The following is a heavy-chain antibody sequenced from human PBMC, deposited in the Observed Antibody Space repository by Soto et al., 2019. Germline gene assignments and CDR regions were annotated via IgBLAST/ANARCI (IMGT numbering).Heavy chain of an antibody. D-gene: IGHD3-9*01. CDR1: GFTFSSYA. V-gene: IGHV3-23*01. Sequence: GGSLRLSCAASGFTFSSYAMSWVRQAPGKGLEWVSAISGSGGSTYYADSVKGRFTISRDNSKNTLYLQMNSLRAEDTAVYYCAKGLGVLRYFDWLLYPFDYWGQGTLVTVSS. J-gene: IGHJ4*02. CDR2: ISGSGGST. CDR3: AKGLGVLRYFDWLLYPFDY.